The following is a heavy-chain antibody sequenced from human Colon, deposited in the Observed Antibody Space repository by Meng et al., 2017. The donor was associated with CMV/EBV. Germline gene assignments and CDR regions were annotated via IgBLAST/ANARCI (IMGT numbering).Heavy chain of an antibody. CDR2: IHGAGDT. D-gene: IGHD3-10*01. CDR3: ARAGMGGYVVRGVNGYYYGMDV. CDR1: GFTVSSKY. V-gene: IGHV3-66*02. Sequence: GGSLRLSCVASGFTVSSKYMSWVRQPRGEGLQWISVIHGAGDTYYADSVQGRFTVSIDRSKNRVYLQMNSLRPEDTAVYYCARAGMGGYVVRGVNGYYYGMDVWGQGTTVTVSS. J-gene: IGHJ6*02.